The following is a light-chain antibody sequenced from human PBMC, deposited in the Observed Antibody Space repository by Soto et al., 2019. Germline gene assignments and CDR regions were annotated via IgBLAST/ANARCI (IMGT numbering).Light chain of an antibody. CDR2: GAS. V-gene: IGKV1-39*01. Sequence: DIQMTQSPSSLSASVGDRVTITCRASQSISTFLNWYQQKPGKAPTLLIYGASNLESGVPSTFSGSGSGTDFTLTISSLQPEDFATYYCQQCFSTPLLTFGGGTKVEIK. CDR1: QSISTF. J-gene: IGKJ4*01. CDR3: QQCFSTPLLT.